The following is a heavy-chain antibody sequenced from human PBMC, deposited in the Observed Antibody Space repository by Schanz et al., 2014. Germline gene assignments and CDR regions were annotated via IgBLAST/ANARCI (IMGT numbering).Heavy chain of an antibody. CDR1: GDSMSSGGYY. CDR3: ARLVGPSFYYGMDV. D-gene: IGHD2-15*01. J-gene: IGHJ6*02. Sequence: QVQLQESGPGLLKPSQTLSLTCNVSGDSMSSGGYYWNWIRQHPGKGLEWIGYIYDSGNTYYNPSLKSRVTMSIDTSENQFSLTLRSVTGADTAVYYCARLVGPSFYYGMDVWGQGTTVTVSS. CDR2: IYDSGNT. V-gene: IGHV4-31*03.